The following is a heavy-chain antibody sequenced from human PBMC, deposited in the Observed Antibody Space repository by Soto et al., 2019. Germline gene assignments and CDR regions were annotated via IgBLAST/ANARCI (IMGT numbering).Heavy chain of an antibody. CDR1: GYTFTSYG. CDR2: ISAYNGET. J-gene: IGHJ5*02. Sequence: ASVKVSCKASGYTFTSYGISWVRQAPGQGFEWLGWISAYNGETTYAQKLQGRITMATDTSTSTAYMELRSLRSDDTAVYYCARGGVRCSGGSCPNNWFDPWGQGTLVTVSS. CDR3: ARGGVRCSGGSCPNNWFDP. D-gene: IGHD2-15*01. V-gene: IGHV1-18*01.